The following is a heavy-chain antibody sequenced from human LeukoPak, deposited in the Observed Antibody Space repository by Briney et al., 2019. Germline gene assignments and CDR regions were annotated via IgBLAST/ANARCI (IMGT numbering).Heavy chain of an antibody. Sequence: PSETLSLTCAVYGGSFSGYYWSWIRQPPGKGLEWIGEINHSGSTNYNPSLKSRVTISVDTSKNQFSLKLSSVTAADTAVYYCARGTMTTVTTWIGYYYYYMDVWGKGTTVTVSS. J-gene: IGHJ6*03. CDR3: ARGTMTTVTTWIGYYYYYMDV. CDR1: GGSFSGYY. V-gene: IGHV4-34*01. D-gene: IGHD4-17*01. CDR2: INHSGST.